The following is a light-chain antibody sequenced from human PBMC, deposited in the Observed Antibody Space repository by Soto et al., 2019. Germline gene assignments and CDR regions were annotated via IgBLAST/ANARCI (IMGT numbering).Light chain of an antibody. J-gene: IGKJ1*01. CDR1: QSITSY. V-gene: IGKV1-39*01. CDR2: AAS. CDR3: QQSYTTPWT. Sequence: DIPMTQSPSSLSASVGDRVTITCRASQSITSYLNWYQQKPGKAPQLLIYAASSLQSGVPSRFSGSGSVTDFTLTISSLQPEDFATYFCQQSYTTPWTFGQGTEVEVK.